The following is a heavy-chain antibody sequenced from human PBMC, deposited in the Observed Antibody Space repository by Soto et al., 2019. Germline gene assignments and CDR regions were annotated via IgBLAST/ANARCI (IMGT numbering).Heavy chain of an antibody. CDR1: GGSVSSAGYY. V-gene: IGHV4-31*03. J-gene: IGHJ4*02. CDR3: AREPGGVFLIDF. D-gene: IGHD2-8*01. CDR2: IYYSGST. Sequence: PSETLSLTCTVSGGSVSSAGYYWTWIRQHPGKGLEWIGYIYYSGSTYYNPSLQSRITISLDTSKNHFSLRLSSVTAADTAVYYCAREPGGVFLIDFWGPGTLVTVSS.